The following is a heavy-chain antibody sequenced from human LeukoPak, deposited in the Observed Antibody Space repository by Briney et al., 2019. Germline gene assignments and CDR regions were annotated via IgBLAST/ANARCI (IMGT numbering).Heavy chain of an antibody. CDR2: LHSSGST. J-gene: IGHJ5*02. Sequence: SETLSLTCTVSGGSISNTNYYWGWIRQPPGTGLEWIGSLHSSGSTYYNPSLKSRVTISVDTSKNQFSLKLSSVTAADTAVYYCARGSYCSGGSCYWFDPWGQGTLVTVSS. D-gene: IGHD2-15*01. CDR3: ARGSYCSGGSCYWFDP. CDR1: GGSISNTNYY. V-gene: IGHV4-39*07.